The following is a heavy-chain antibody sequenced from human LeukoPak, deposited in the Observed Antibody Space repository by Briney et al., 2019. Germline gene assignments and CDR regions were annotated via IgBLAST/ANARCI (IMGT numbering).Heavy chain of an antibody. V-gene: IGHV5-51*01. CDR1: GYSFTTYW. Sequence: GESLKISCKGSGYSFTTYWIGWVRQMPGKGLEWMGIIYPGDSDTRYSPSFQGQVTISADKSISTAYLQWSSLKASDTAMYYCASRYYGIFNAFDIWGQGTMVTVSS. CDR3: ASRYYGIFNAFDI. D-gene: IGHD2-15*01. CDR2: IYPGDSDT. J-gene: IGHJ3*02.